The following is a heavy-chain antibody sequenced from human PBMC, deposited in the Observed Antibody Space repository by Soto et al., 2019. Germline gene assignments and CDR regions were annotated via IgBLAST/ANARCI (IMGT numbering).Heavy chain of an antibody. V-gene: IGHV3-66*01. CDR3: AREDGYRGGDAFDI. CDR2: IYSGGST. J-gene: IGHJ3*02. D-gene: IGHD5-12*01. CDR1: GFTVSSNY. Sequence: EVQLMESGGGLVQPGGSLRLSCAASGFTVSSNYMSWVRQAPGKGLEWVSVIYSGGSTYYADSVKGRFNISRDNSKNTLYLQMNSLRAEDTAVYYCAREDGYRGGDAFDIWGQGTMVTVSS.